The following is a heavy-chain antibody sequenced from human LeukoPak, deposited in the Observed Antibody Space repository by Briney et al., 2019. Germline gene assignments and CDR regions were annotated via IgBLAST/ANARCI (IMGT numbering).Heavy chain of an antibody. D-gene: IGHD2-21*02. CDR2: IFGGGST. J-gene: IGHJ4*02. CDR1: GFTFSSYA. CDR3: AREGTYCGGDCYPLGY. V-gene: IGHV3-53*01. Sequence: GGSLRLSCAASGFTFSSYAMNWVRQAPGKGLEWVSVIFGGGSTYYADSVKGRFTISRDNSKNTLYLQMNSLRAEDTAVYYCAREGTYCGGDCYPLGYWGQGTLVTVSS.